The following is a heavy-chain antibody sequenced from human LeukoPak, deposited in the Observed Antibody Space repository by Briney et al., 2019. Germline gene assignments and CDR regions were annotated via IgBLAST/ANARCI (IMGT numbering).Heavy chain of an antibody. CDR3: ARGVLYYDILTGYLLYYFDY. D-gene: IGHD3-9*01. CDR2: IYTSGST. CDR1: GGSISGGSYY. Sequence: SQTLSLTCTVSGGSISGGSYYWSWIRQPAGKGLEWIGRIYTSGSTNYNPSLKSRVTISVDTSKNQFSLKLSSVTAADTAVYYCARGVLYYDILTGYLLYYFDYWGQGTLVTVSS. J-gene: IGHJ4*02. V-gene: IGHV4-61*02.